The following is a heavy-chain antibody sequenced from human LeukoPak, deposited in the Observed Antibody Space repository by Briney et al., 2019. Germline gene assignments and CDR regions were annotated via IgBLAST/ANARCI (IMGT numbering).Heavy chain of an antibody. CDR2: MNPNSGNT. Sequence: ASVKVSCKASGYTFTSYDINWVRQATGRGLEWMGWMNPNSGNTGYAQKFQGRVTMTRNTSISTAYMELSSLRSEGTAVYYCARVVATATENWFDPWGQGTLVTVSS. CDR3: ARVVATATENWFDP. J-gene: IGHJ5*02. D-gene: IGHD5-12*01. V-gene: IGHV1-8*01. CDR1: GYTFTSYD.